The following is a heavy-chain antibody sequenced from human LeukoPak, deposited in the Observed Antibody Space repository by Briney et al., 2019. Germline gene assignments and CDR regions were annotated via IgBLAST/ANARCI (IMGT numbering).Heavy chain of an antibody. J-gene: IGHJ4*02. CDR2: IYYSGTT. V-gene: IGHV4-39*01. CDR1: GDSISGSTYY. CDR3: ARQLPAGIAAAGTDY. D-gene: IGHD6-13*01. Sequence: SETLSLTCTVSGDSISGSTYYWGWIRQPPGKGLDWIGSIYYSGTTYYNPSLESRVTMSVDTSKNQFSLKVSSVTATDAAVYYCARQLPAGIAAAGTDYWGQGTLVTVSS.